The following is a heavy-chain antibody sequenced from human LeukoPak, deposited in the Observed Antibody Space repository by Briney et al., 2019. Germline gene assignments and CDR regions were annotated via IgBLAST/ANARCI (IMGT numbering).Heavy chain of an antibody. V-gene: IGHV1-69*13. CDR1: GGTFSSYA. Sequence: GASVKVSCKASGGTFSSYAISWVRQAPGQGLEWMGGIIPIFGTANYAQKFQGRVTITADESTSTAYMELSSLRSEDTAVYYCASNYDFWSGYSGHILGYFDYWGQGTLVTVPS. D-gene: IGHD3-3*01. J-gene: IGHJ4*02. CDR3: ASNYDFWSGYSGHILGYFDY. CDR2: IIPIFGTA.